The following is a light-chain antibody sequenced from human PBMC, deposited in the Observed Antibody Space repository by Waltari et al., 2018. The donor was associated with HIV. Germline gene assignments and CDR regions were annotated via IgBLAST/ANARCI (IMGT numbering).Light chain of an antibody. CDR1: QDISNN. Sequence: DIQLTQSPSFLSASVRDRVTITCRASQDISNNLAWYQQKPGTVPKLLIYAASTLHSGVPSRFSGSGSVTEFTLTITSLQPDDFATYYCQQLNGDPFTFGPGTKVDIK. CDR3: QQLNGDPFT. J-gene: IGKJ3*01. V-gene: IGKV1-9*01. CDR2: AAS.